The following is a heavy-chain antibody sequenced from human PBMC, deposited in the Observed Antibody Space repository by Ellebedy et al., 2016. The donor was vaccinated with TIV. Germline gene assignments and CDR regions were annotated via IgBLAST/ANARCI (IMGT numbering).Heavy chain of an antibody. Sequence: GESLKISCAASGFTFSNNAMSWVRQAPGKGLEWVSAISSGGTSTYYADSVKGRFTISRDNSRNTLYLQMGSLRAEDMAVYYCARGSSSWYAPIDYWGQGTLVTVSS. V-gene: IGHV3-23*01. CDR2: ISSGGTST. J-gene: IGHJ4*02. CDR3: ARGSSSWYAPIDY. CDR1: GFTFSNNA. D-gene: IGHD6-13*01.